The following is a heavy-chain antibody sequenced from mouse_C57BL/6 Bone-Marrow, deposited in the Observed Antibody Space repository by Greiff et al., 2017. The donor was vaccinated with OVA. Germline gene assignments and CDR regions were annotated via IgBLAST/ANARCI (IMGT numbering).Heavy chain of an antibody. CDR3: ARAPTILDY. D-gene: IGHD1-1*01. V-gene: IGHV1-19*01. CDR2: INPYNGGT. Sequence: EVQLQQSGPVLVKPGASVKMSCKASGYTFTDYYMNWVKQSHGKSLEWIGVINPYNGGTSYNQKFKGKATVTVDKSSSTAYMELNSLTSEDSAVYYCARAPTILDYWGQGTTLTVSS. J-gene: IGHJ2*01. CDR1: GYTFTDYY.